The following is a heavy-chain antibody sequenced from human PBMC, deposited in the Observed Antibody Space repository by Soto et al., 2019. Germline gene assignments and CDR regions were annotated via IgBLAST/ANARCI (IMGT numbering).Heavy chain of an antibody. Sequence: SQTLSLTCAISGDSVSSNSAAWNWIRQSPSRGLEWLGRTYYRSKWHNDFAVSVRSRITIKPDTSKNQFSLQLNSVTAEDTAVYYCAGQHQWLDSWGQGTLVTVSS. CDR3: AGQHQWLDS. D-gene: IGHD6-19*01. CDR2: TYYRSKWHN. CDR1: GDSVSSNSAA. V-gene: IGHV6-1*01. J-gene: IGHJ4*02.